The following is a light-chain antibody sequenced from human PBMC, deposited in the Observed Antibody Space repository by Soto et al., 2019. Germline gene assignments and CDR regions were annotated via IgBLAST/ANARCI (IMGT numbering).Light chain of an antibody. V-gene: IGKV3-20*01. Sequence: ESVLTQSPGTLSLSPGERATLSCRASQSVSSSYLDWYQQKPGQAPRLLIYGASNRATGIPDRFSGCGYGTDFTLTISRLEPEDFAVYFCQQYGSSLWTFGQGTTVEI. CDR3: QQYGSSLWT. J-gene: IGKJ1*01. CDR1: QSVSSSY. CDR2: GAS.